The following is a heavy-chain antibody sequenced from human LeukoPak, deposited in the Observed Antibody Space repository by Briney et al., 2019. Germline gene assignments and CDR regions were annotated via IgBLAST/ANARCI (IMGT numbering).Heavy chain of an antibody. CDR3: ARDVSYDSSGYAYYFDY. J-gene: IGHJ4*02. Sequence: GGSLRLSCAASGFTFSSYSMTWVRQAPGKGLEWVSYISSSSSTIYYADSVKGRFTISRDNAKNSLYLQMNSLRDEDTAVYYCARDVSYDSSGYAYYFDYWGQGTLVTVSS. CDR2: ISSSSSTI. CDR1: GFTFSSYS. V-gene: IGHV3-48*02. D-gene: IGHD3-22*01.